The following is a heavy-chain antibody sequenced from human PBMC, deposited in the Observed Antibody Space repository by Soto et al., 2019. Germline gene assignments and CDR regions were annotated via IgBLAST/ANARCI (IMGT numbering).Heavy chain of an antibody. CDR1: GFTFSGNW. CDR3: ARGAGYDYYVDY. D-gene: IGHD3-16*01. CDR2: VHRDGSST. V-gene: IGHV3-74*01. Sequence: VQLVESGGDLVQPGGSLRLSCAASGFTFSGNWMHWVRQAPGKGLVWVARVHRDGSSTSYADSVKGRFTISRDNAKNTVYLQMNSLRAEDTAVYYCARGAGYDYYVDYWGQGTLVTVSS. J-gene: IGHJ4*02.